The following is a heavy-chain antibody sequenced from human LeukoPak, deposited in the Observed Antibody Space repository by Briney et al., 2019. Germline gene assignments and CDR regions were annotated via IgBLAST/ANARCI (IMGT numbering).Heavy chain of an antibody. Sequence: GGSLRLSCAASGFTFSSYAMHWVRQAPGKGLEWVAVISYDGSNKYYADSVKGRFTISRDNSKNTLYLQMNSLRAEDTAVYYCAREGGHDSSGYYPNYWGQGTLVTVSS. V-gene: IGHV3-30-3*01. CDR3: AREGGHDSSGYYPNY. D-gene: IGHD3-22*01. J-gene: IGHJ4*02. CDR2: ISYDGSNK. CDR1: GFTFSSYA.